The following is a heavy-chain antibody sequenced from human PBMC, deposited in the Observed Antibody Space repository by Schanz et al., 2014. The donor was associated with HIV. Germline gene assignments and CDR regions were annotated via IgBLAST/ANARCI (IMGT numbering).Heavy chain of an antibody. J-gene: IGHJ4*02. CDR2: MWYDESHK. Sequence: QVQLVESGGGVVQPGRSLRLSCTASGFTFSSSGMHWVRQAPGKGLEWVAAMWYDESHKGYADSVKGRFTISRDNSKNTVYLQMNSLRVEDAAVYHCAARYCSGAKCYSLDYWGQGTLVTVSS. CDR1: GFTFSSSG. D-gene: IGHD2-15*01. CDR3: AARYCSGAKCYSLDY. V-gene: IGHV3-33*01.